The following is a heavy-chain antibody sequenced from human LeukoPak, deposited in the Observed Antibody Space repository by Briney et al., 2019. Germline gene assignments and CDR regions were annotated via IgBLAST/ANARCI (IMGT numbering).Heavy chain of an antibody. Sequence: ASVKVSCRASGGTFSSYAISWVRQAPGQGLEWMGGIIPIFGTANYAQEFQGRVTITTDESTSTAYMELSSLRSEDTAVYYCAAPGNYYDSSGYSDYYYYMDVWGKGTTVTVPS. CDR3: AAPGNYYDSSGYSDYYYYMDV. J-gene: IGHJ6*03. CDR2: IIPIFGTA. D-gene: IGHD3-22*01. V-gene: IGHV1-69*05. CDR1: GGTFSSYA.